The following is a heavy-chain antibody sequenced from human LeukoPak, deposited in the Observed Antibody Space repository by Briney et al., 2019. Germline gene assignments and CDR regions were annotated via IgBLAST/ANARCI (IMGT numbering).Heavy chain of an antibody. Sequence: GGSLRLSCAASGFTFSSYSMNWVRQAPGKGLEWVSSISSSSSYIYYADSVKGRFTISSDNAKNSLYLQMNSLRAEDTAVQYWPKGPYSSSFGDTAYYYYGMDVWGQGTTVTVSS. CDR2: ISSSSSYI. V-gene: IGHV3-21*01. J-gene: IGHJ6*02. CDR1: GFTFSSYS. CDR3: PKGPYSSSFGDTAYYYYGMDV. D-gene: IGHD6-6*01.